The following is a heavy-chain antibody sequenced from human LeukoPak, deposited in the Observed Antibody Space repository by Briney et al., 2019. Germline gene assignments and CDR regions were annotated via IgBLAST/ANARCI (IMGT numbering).Heavy chain of an antibody. CDR1: GFTFSNYW. J-gene: IGHJ4*02. D-gene: IGHD6-13*01. Sequence: GGSLRLSCAASGFTFSNYWMSWVRQAPGKGLEWVANIKQDGGEKYYVDSVKGRFTISRDNAMNSLCLQMKSLKAEDTAVYYCTTDLGSSSWYQGSVDYWGQGTLVTVSS. V-gene: IGHV3-7*03. CDR2: IKQDGGEK. CDR3: TTDLGSSSWYQGSVDY.